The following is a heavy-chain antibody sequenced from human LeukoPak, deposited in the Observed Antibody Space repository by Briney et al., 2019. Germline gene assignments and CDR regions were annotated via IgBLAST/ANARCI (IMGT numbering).Heavy chain of an antibody. D-gene: IGHD4-17*01. J-gene: IGHJ4*02. Sequence: SETLSLTCTVSGGSISSYYRSWIRQPPGKGLEWIGYIYYSGSTNYNPSLKSRVTISVDTSKNQFSLKLSSVTAADTAVYYCARDSHYGDPDYWGQGTLVTVSS. CDR3: ARDSHYGDPDY. CDR1: GGSISSYY. CDR2: IYYSGST. V-gene: IGHV4-59*01.